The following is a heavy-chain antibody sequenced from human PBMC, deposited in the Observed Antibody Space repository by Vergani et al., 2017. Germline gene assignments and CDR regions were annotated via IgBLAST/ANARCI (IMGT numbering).Heavy chain of an antibody. CDR1: GGTFSSYA. CDR2: IIPILGIA. CDR3: ARGRAYYDFWSGYYSGATASGGMDV. Sequence: QVQLVQSGAEVKKPGASVKVSCKASGGTFSSYAISWVRQAPGQGLEWMGRIIPILGIANYAQKFQGRVTITADKSTSTAYMELGSLRSEDTAVYYCARGRAYYDFWSGYYSGATASGGMDVWGQGTTVTVSS. J-gene: IGHJ6*02. V-gene: IGHV1-69*04. D-gene: IGHD3-3*01.